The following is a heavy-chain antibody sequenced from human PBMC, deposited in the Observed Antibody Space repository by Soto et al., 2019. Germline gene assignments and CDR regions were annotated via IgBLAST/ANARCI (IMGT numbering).Heavy chain of an antibody. CDR3: AADIVGTGSY. V-gene: IGHV3-72*01. CDR1: GFTLSDHH. CDR2: SRKKASNYIT. Sequence: PGESLKISCAASGFTLSDHHIDWVRQAPGKGLEWVGRSRKKASNYITNYAASVIGRFTISRDDSKNSLYLQMNSLKTEDTAVYYCAADIVGTGSYWGHGTLVTVPQ. D-gene: IGHD5-12*01. J-gene: IGHJ4*01.